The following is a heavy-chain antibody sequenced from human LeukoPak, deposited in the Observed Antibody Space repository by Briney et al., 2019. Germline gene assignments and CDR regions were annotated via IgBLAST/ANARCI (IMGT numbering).Heavy chain of an antibody. J-gene: IGHJ4*02. CDR1: GGSISNYY. D-gene: IGHD5-18*01. Sequence: SETLSLTCTVSGGSISNYYWSWIRQPPGKGLEWIGYIYYSGSTNYTPSLKSRVTISVDTSKNQFSLKLSSVTAADTAVYFCARHRGNSFGYDFDNWGQGTLVTVSS. CDR2: IYYSGST. V-gene: IGHV4-59*08. CDR3: ARHRGNSFGYDFDN.